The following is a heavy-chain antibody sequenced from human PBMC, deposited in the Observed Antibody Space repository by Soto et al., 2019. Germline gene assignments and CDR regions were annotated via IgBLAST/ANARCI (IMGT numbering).Heavy chain of an antibody. Sequence: EVQLLGSGGGLVQPGGSLRLSCAASGFTLRNYAMSWARQSPGKGLEWLSAISGSGGDTYYADSVKGRFTISRDNSMNTLYLQMDSLRVDDTAVYYCSKVPLDYYDSCDYLLRWGQGSLVTVSS. D-gene: IGHD3-22*01. CDR2: ISGSGGDT. CDR3: SKVPLDYYDSCDYLLR. CDR1: GFTLRNYA. J-gene: IGHJ4*02. V-gene: IGHV3-23*01.